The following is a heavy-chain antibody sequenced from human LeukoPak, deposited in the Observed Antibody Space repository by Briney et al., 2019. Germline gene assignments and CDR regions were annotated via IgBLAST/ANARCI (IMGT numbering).Heavy chain of an antibody. D-gene: IGHD1-26*01. CDR1: GFTFSSYS. CDR3: ARVVGATEPFDY. Sequence: GGSLRLSCAASGFTFSSYSMNWVRQAPGKGLEWVSSISSSSSYIYYADSVKGRFTISRDNAKNSLYLQMNSLRAEDTAVYYCARVVGATEPFDYWGQGTLVTVSS. V-gene: IGHV3-21*01. CDR2: ISSSSSYI. J-gene: IGHJ4*02.